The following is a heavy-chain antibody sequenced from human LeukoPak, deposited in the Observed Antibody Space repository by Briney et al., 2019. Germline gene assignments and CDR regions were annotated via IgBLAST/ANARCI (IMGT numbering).Heavy chain of an antibody. Sequence: SETLSLTCTVSGGSISYYYWSWIRQPPGKGLEWIGYIYYSGSTNYNPSLKSRVTISVDTSKNQFSLKLSSVTAADTAIYYCARAVSGRFDYWGQGTLVTVSS. CDR3: ARAVSGRFDY. V-gene: IGHV4-59*08. CDR1: GGSISYYY. CDR2: IYYSGST. J-gene: IGHJ4*02. D-gene: IGHD6-19*01.